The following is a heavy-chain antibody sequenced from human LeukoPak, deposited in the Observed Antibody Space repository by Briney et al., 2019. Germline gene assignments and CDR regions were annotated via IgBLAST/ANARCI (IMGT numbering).Heavy chain of an antibody. D-gene: IGHD3-22*01. CDR3: GRVGGGGYCDSSGGQGYFDL. J-gene: IGHJ2*01. Sequence: SQTLSLTCTVSGGSISSGSYYWSWIRQPAGKGLEWIGRIYTSGSTNYNPSLKSRVTISVDTSKNQFSLKLSSVTAADTAVYYCGRVGGGGYCDSSGGQGYFDLWGRGTLVTVSS. CDR2: IYTSGST. CDR1: GGSISSGSYY. V-gene: IGHV4-61*02.